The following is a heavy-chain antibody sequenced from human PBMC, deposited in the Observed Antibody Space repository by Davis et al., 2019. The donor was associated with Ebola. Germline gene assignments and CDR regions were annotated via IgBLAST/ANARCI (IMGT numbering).Heavy chain of an antibody. J-gene: IGHJ4*02. D-gene: IGHD2-21*02. CDR3: AKEEAYCGGDCYGYFDS. CDR2: VSGRATTI. V-gene: IGHV3-23*01. CDR1: GFTFNKYA. Sequence: GESLKISCAASGFTFNKYAMSWVRQAPGKGLEWVSVVSGRATTIYYADSVKGRFTISRDNSKNTPYLQMNSLRAEDTALYYCAKEEAYCGGDCYGYFDSWGQGTLVTVSS.